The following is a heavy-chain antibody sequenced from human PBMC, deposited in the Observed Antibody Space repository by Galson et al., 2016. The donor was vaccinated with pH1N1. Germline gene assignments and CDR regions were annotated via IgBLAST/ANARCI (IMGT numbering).Heavy chain of an antibody. CDR1: GYSFSSYW. V-gene: IGHV5-51*03. Sequence: QSGAEVKKPGDSLKIYCKGSGYSFSSYWIGWVRQMPGKGLKWMGIIYPGDSDTRYSPSFQGQVTMSADKSISAAYLQWSSLKASDSAMYYCARRRSLARNYFGSGSYAARAYDIWGQGTMVTVSS. CDR3: ARRRSLARNYFGSGSYAARAYDI. J-gene: IGHJ3*02. D-gene: IGHD3-10*01. CDR2: IYPGDSDT.